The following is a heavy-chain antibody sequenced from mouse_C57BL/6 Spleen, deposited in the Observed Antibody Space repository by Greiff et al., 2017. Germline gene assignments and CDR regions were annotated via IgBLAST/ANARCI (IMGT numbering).Heavy chain of an antibody. Sequence: VQLQESGPELVKPGASVKISCKASGYAFSSSWMNWVKQRPGQGLEWIGRIYPGDGDTNYNGKFKGKATLTADKSSSTAYMQLSSLTSEDSAVYFCARAGYYGRDAMDYWGQGTSVTVSS. CDR2: IYPGDGDT. J-gene: IGHJ4*01. CDR3: ARAGYYGRDAMDY. V-gene: IGHV1-82*01. CDR1: GYAFSSSW. D-gene: IGHD1-1*01.